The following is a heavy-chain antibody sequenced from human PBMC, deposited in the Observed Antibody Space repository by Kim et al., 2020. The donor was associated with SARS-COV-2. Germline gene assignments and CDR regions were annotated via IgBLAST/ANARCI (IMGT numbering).Heavy chain of an antibody. D-gene: IGHD6-19*01. CDR3: AREAVAGSFDH. J-gene: IGHJ4*02. V-gene: IGHV1-3*01. Sequence: NTRYSRKCQARVSITRDTSATTAYLELSGLRSEDTAVYYCAREAVAGSFDHWGQGTLVTVSS. CDR2: NT.